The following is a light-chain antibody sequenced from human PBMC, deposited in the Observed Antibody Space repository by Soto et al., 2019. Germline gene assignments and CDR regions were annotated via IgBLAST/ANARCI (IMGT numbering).Light chain of an antibody. CDR2: GAS. V-gene: IGKV3-20*01. CDR3: QQYVTTPLT. CDR1: QSFSNNY. Sequence: EIVLTQSPGTLSLSPGERATLSCRTSQSFSNNYLAWYQQKPGQAPRLLIYGASSRATGIPDRFSGSGSGTDFTLTTSRLEPEDFAVFYCQQYVTTPLTFGGGTKVDI. J-gene: IGKJ4*01.